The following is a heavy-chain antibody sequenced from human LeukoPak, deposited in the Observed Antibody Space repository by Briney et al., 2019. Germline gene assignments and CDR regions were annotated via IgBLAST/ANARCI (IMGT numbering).Heavy chain of an antibody. CDR1: GYTFTSYY. J-gene: IGHJ4*02. CDR2: INPSGGST. V-gene: IGHV1-46*01. Sequence: ASVKVSCKASGYTFTSYYMHWVRQAPGQGLEWMGIINPSGGSTSYAQKFQGRVTMTTDTSTSTAYMELRSLRSDDTAVYYCARGDIVVVPAAFWGQGTLVTVSS. D-gene: IGHD2-2*01. CDR3: ARGDIVVVPAAF.